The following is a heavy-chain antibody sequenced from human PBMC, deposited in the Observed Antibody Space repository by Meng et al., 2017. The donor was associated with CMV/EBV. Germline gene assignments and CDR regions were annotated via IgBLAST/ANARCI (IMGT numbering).Heavy chain of an antibody. J-gene: IGHJ4*02. CDR3: ARAWVGEEYYFDY. Sequence: QVLVGKAGAEMKKPGASGKVSCKASGYPFTTDGITWVRQAPGQSLEWMGWISAYHGNTNYAQNLQDRVSMTTDTSTSTVYMELSSLRSDDTAVYYCARAWVGEEYYFDYWGQGTLVTVSS. CDR2: ISAYHGNT. CDR1: GYPFTTDG. V-gene: IGHV1-18*01. D-gene: IGHD3-10*01.